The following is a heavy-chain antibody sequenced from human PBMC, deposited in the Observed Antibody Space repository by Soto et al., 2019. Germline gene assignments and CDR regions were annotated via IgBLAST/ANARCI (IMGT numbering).Heavy chain of an antibody. V-gene: IGHV3-33*01. Sequence: QVQLVESGGGVVQPGRSLRLSCAASGFTFSSYGMHWVRQAPGKGLEWVAVIWYDGSNKYYADSVKCRFTISRDNSKNTLYLQMNSLRAEDTAVYYCAREVYSSGWLDFDYWGQGTLVTVSS. CDR3: AREVYSSGWLDFDY. D-gene: IGHD6-19*01. J-gene: IGHJ4*02. CDR2: IWYDGSNK. CDR1: GFTFSSYG.